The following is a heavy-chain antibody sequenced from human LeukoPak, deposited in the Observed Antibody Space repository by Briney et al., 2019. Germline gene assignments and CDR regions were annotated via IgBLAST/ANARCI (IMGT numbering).Heavy chain of an antibody. CDR3: ARVIAAANYYFDY. V-gene: IGHV3-30*01. D-gene: IGHD6-13*01. J-gene: IGHJ4*02. CDR1: GFTFSSYA. CDR2: ISYDGSNK. Sequence: GGSLRLSCAASGFTFSSYAMHWVRQAPGKGLEWVAVISYDGSNKYYADSVKGRFTISRDNSKNTLYLQMNSLRAEDTAVYYCARVIAAANYYFDYRGQGTLVTVSS.